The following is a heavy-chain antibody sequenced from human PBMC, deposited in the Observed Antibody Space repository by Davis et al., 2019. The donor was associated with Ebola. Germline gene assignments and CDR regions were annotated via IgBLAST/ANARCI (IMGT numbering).Heavy chain of an antibody. V-gene: IGHV3-30*02. D-gene: IGHD6-13*01. Sequence: PGGSLRLSCAASGFTFSNYAMHWVRQAPAKGLEWVSCIRYDGSNEYYADSVKGRFTISSDNSKNTLYLQMNSLRAEDTAVYYCAKTPPYTSGWYGSFDNWGQGTLVTVSS. CDR1: GFTFSNYA. CDR3: AKTPPYTSGWYGSFDN. CDR2: IRYDGSNE. J-gene: IGHJ4*02.